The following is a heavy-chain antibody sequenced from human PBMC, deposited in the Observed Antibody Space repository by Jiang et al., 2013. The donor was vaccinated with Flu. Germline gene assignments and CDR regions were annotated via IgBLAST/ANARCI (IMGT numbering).Heavy chain of an antibody. CDR1: SSSNW. J-gene: IGHJ4*02. CDR3: ARGANVVVPAAMFGSAYFDY. V-gene: IGHV4-4*02. D-gene: IGHD2-2*01. Sequence: SSSNWWSWVRPAPTGRGLEWIGEIYHSGSTNYNPSLKSRVTISVDKSKNQFSLKLSSVTAADTAVYYCARGANVVVPAAMFGSAYFDYWGQGTLVTVSS. CDR2: IYHSGST.